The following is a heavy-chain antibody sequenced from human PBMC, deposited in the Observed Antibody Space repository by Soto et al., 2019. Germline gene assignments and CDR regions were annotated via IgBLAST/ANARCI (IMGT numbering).Heavy chain of an antibody. V-gene: IGHV3-30*18. CDR1: VFAFRSYG. J-gene: IGHJ5*02. CDR3: AKAGFTVFGEGFDP. CDR2: ISHDGEKE. Sequence: QEKLVESGGGVVQPGSSLRLSCAASVFAFRSYGMHWVRQAPGKGLEWVALISHDGEKEYYADSVKGRFTISRDNSENTLFMRMNSLTADDSAVYFCAKAGFTVFGEGFDPWGQGTRVTVSS. D-gene: IGHD3-3*01.